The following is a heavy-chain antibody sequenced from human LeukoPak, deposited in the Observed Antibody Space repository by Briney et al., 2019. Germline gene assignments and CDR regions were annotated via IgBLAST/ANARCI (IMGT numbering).Heavy chain of an antibody. V-gene: IGHV3-23*01. J-gene: IGHJ4*02. CDR1: GFTFSSYA. Sequence: GGSLRLSCAASGFTFSSYAMSCVRQAPGKGLEWVSAISGSGGGTYYADSVKGRFTISRDNSKNTLYLQMNSLRADDTAVYYCSKDPRTYYYDSSGYPFDYWGQGTLVTVSS. D-gene: IGHD3-22*01. CDR3: SKDPRTYYYDSSGYPFDY. CDR2: ISGSGGGT.